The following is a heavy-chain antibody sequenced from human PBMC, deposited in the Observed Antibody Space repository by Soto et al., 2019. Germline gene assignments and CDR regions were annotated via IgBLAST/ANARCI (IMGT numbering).Heavy chain of an antibody. V-gene: IGHV3-23*01. D-gene: IGHD6-6*01. Sequence: GGSLRLSCAASGFTFSSYAMSWVRQAPGKGLEWVSAISGSGGSTYYADSVKGRFTISRDNSKNTLYLQMNSLRAEDTAVYYCATVKSSIAARYAFDIWAKGQWSPSPQ. CDR1: GFTFSSYA. CDR2: ISGSGGST. J-gene: IGHJ3*02. CDR3: ATVKSSIAARYAFDI.